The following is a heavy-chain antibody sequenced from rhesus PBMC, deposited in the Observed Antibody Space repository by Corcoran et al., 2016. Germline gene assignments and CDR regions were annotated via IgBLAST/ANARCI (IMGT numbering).Heavy chain of an antibody. CDR2: IHGSSTST. J-gene: IGHJ4*01. CDR3: ATLYSSWSGFDY. D-gene: IGHD6-13*01. CDR1: GGSISDSYR. V-gene: IGHV4S10*01. Sequence: QVQLQESGPGVVKPSETLSLTCAVSGGSISDSYRWSWIRQPPGKGLEWIGYIHGSSTSTNYNPSLKSRVTISKDTSKNQFSLKLSSVTSADTAVYYCATLYSSWSGFDYWGQGVLVTVSS.